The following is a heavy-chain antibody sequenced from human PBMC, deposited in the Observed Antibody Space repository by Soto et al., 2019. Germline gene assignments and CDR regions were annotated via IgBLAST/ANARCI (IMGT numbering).Heavy chain of an antibody. V-gene: IGHV3-74*01. J-gene: IGHJ4*02. D-gene: IGHD3-22*01. CDR2: INIDGTMT. CDR3: TRLAYETPADY. CDR1: GFSFSSHW. Sequence: EVQLVESGGGVVQPGGSLRLSCAASGFSFSSHWMFWVRQAPGKGLVWVARINIDGTMTDYADSVNGRFTISRDNAKKALFLQMNSLRAEDTAVYYCTRLAYETPADYWGQGTLVTVSS.